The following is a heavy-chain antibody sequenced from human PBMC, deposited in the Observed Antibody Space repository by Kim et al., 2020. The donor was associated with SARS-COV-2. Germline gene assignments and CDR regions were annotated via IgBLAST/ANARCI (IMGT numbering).Heavy chain of an antibody. CDR3: AREGLGGSGSYRQYNWFDP. CDR2: IWYDGSNK. J-gene: IGHJ5*02. D-gene: IGHD3-10*01. V-gene: IGHV3-33*01. CDR1: GFTFSSYG. Sequence: GGSLRLSCAASGFTFSSYGMHWVRQAPGKGLEWVAVIWYDGSNKYYADSVKGRFTISRDNSKNTLYLQMNSLRAEDTAVYYCAREGLGGSGSYRQYNWFDPWGQGTLVTVSS.